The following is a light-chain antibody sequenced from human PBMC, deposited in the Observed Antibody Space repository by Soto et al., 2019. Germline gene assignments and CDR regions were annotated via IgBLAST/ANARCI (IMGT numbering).Light chain of an antibody. CDR2: DAS. Sequence: DIPITQYPSTLSASVGDRVTITCRASRSISSWLAWYQQKPGKAPKLLIYDASSLESGVPSRFSGSGSGTEFTLTISSLQPDDFATYYCQQYNSYSWTFGQGTKVDIK. V-gene: IGKV1-5*01. CDR3: QQYNSYSWT. CDR1: RSISSW. J-gene: IGKJ1*01.